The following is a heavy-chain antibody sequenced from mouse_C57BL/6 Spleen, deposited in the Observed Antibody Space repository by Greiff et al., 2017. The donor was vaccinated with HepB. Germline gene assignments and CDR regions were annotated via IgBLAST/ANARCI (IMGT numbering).Heavy chain of an antibody. J-gene: IGHJ1*03. CDR1: GYTFTSYW. D-gene: IGHD3-1*01. V-gene: IGHV1-72*01. CDR2: IDPTSGGT. CDR3: TRSAYRNWDVDV. Sequence: QVQLQQPGAELVKPGASVKLSCKASGYTFTSYWMHWVKQRPGRGLEWIGRIDPTSGGTKYNEKFKSKATLTVDKPSITAYMQLSSLTSDDTAVYYCTRSAYRNWDVDVWGTGTTVTVSS.